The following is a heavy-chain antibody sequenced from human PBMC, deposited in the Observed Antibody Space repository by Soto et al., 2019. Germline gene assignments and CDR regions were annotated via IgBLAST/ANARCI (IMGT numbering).Heavy chain of an antibody. J-gene: IGHJ4*02. D-gene: IGHD6-13*01. CDR2: ISGSGGNT. Sequence: GGSLRLSCAASGFTFSSYAMYWVRQAPGKGLEWVSAISGSGGNTYYADSVKGRFTISRDNSKNTLYLQMNSLRGEDTAVYYCAKDRVAAAGPDYWGQGALVTVSS. CDR3: AKDRVAAAGPDY. CDR1: GFTFSSYA. V-gene: IGHV3-23*01.